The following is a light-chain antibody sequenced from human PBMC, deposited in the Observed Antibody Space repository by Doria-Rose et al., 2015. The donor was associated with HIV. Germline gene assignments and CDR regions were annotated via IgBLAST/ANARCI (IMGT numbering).Light chain of an antibody. CDR2: GNT. Sequence: QPGLTQPPSVSGAPGQRVAISCTGSSSNIGAGFDVNWYQQFPGTAPKLLIHGNTNRPSGVPDRFSVSKSGTSASLAISGLRAEDEADYYCQSYDSRLSVYVFGTGTKVTVL. V-gene: IGLV1-40*01. CDR3: QSYDSRLSVYV. CDR1: SSNIGAGFD. J-gene: IGLJ1*01.